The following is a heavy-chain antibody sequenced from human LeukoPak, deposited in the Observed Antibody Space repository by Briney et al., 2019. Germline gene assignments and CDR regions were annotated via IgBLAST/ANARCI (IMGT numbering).Heavy chain of an antibody. CDR1: GFTFDDYA. D-gene: IGHD3-16*01. CDR2: ITWNSGIK. J-gene: IGHJ3*02. V-gene: IGHV3-9*01. CDR3: AKLGGAFDI. Sequence: GGSLRLSCAASGFTFDDYAMHWVRQAPGKGLEWVSYITWNSGIKGYADSVKGRFTISRDNAKNSLILQMNSLSVEDTALYYCAKLGGAFDIWGQGTMVIVSS.